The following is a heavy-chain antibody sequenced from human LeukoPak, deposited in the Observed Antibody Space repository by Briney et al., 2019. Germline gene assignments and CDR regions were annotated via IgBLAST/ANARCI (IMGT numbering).Heavy chain of an antibody. V-gene: IGHV4-30-2*01. CDR2: IYHSGST. J-gene: IGHJ4*02. CDR3: ARVSPFGVFFDY. CDR1: GGSISSGGSS. D-gene: IGHD3-3*01. Sequence: SETLSLTCAVSGGSISSGGSSWSWIRQPPGKGLEWIGYIYHSGSTYYNPSLKSRVTISVDRSKNQFSLKLSSVTAADTAVYYCARVSPFGVFFDYWGQGTLVTVSS.